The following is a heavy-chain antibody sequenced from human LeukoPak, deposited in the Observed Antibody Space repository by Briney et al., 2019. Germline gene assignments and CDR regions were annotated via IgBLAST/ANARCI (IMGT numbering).Heavy chain of an antibody. CDR2: INHSGST. Sequence: SETLSLTCAVYGGSFSGYYWSWIRQPPGKGLEWIGEINHSGSTNYNPSLKSRVTISVDTSKNQFSLKPSSVTAADTAVYYCARGINGYSNYRVFDYWGQGTLVTVSS. CDR1: GGSFSGYY. CDR3: ARGINGYSNYRVFDY. J-gene: IGHJ4*02. D-gene: IGHD4-11*01. V-gene: IGHV4-34*01.